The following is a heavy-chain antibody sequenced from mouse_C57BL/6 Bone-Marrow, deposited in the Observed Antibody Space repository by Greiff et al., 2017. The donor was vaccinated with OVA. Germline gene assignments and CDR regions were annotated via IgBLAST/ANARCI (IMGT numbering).Heavy chain of an antibody. J-gene: IGHJ2*01. CDR1: GFTFSSYA. CDR2: ISSGGDYI. D-gene: IGHD2-3*01. Sequence: EVKLEESGEGLVKPGGSLKLSCAASGFTFSSYAMSWVRRTPEKRLEWVAYISSGGDYIYYAEPVKGRFTISSDNARNTLYLQMSSLKSEDTAMYYCTREGGYYSYYFDYWGQGTTLTVSS. CDR3: TREGGYYSYYFDY. V-gene: IGHV5-9-1*02.